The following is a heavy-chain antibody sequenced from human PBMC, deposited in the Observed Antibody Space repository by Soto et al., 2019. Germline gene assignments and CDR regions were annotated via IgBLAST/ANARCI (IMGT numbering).Heavy chain of an antibody. J-gene: IGHJ4*02. D-gene: IGHD2-15*01. CDR1: GYTFTSYD. V-gene: IGHV1-8*01. Sequence: ASVKVSCKASGYTFTSYDINWVRQATGQGLEWMGWMNPNSGHTGYAQKFQGRVTMTRNTSISTAYMELSSLRSEDTAVYYCARGSYCSGGSCYGYWGQGTLVTVS. CDR3: ARGSYCSGGSCYGY. CDR2: MNPNSGHT.